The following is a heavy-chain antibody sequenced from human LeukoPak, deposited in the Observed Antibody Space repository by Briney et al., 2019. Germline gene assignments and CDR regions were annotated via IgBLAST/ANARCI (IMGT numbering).Heavy chain of an antibody. CDR2: IYYSGST. D-gene: IGHD3-10*01. V-gene: IGHV4-59*01. Sequence: KPSETLSLTCTVSGGSISSYYWSWIRQPPGKGLERIGYIYYSGSTNYNPSLKSRVTISVDTSKNQFSLKLSSVTAADTAVYYCARVISGPDRIDYWGQGTLVTVSS. J-gene: IGHJ4*02. CDR1: GGSISSYY. CDR3: ARVISGPDRIDY.